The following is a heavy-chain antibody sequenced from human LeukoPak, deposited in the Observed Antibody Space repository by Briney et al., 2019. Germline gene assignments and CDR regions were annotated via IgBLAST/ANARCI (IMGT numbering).Heavy chain of an antibody. J-gene: IGHJ5*02. CDR2: IIPIFGTA. CDR1: GYTFTGYY. D-gene: IGHD2-21*01. CDR3: ARGPIAPRANRFDP. V-gene: IGHV1-69*13. Sequence: GASVKVSCKASGYTFTGYYMHWVRQAPGQGLEWMGGIIPIFGTANYAQKFQGRVTITADESTSTAYMELSSLRSEDTAVYYCARGPIAPRANRFDPWGQGTLVTVSS.